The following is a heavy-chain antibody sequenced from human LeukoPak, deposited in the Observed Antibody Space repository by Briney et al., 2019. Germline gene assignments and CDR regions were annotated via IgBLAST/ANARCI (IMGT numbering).Heavy chain of an antibody. D-gene: IGHD4-23*01. J-gene: IGHJ4*02. V-gene: IGHV3-23*01. Sequence: GGSLRLSCVASGFTFSSYDMSWVRQVPVKGLEWVSSLTTDGGSTEYADSVKGRFTISRDNSKNTLYLQMNSLRAEDTALYYCAKSLVRWAFDYWGQGTLVTVSS. CDR1: GFTFSSYD. CDR2: LTTDGGST. CDR3: AKSLVRWAFDY.